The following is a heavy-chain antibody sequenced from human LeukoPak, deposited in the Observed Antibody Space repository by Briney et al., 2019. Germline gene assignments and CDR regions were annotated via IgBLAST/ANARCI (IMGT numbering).Heavy chain of an antibody. CDR2: IIPILGIA. CDR3: ARDKGVTPRYYYYGMDV. CDR1: GGTFSSYA. V-gene: IGHV1-69*04. D-gene: IGHD2-21*02. Sequence: GASVKVSCKASGGTFSSYAISWVRQAPGQGLEWMGRIIPILGIANYAQKFQGRVTITADKSTSTAYMELSSLRSDDTAVYYCARDKGVTPRYYYYGMDVWGQGTTVTVSS. J-gene: IGHJ6*02.